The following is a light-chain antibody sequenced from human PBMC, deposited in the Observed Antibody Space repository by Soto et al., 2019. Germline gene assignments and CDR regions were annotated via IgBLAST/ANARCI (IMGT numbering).Light chain of an antibody. J-gene: IGKJ1*01. CDR2: DAS. V-gene: IGKV1-5*01. CDR3: QQYNSYPWT. CDR1: QSISSW. Sequence: DIQMTQSPSTLSASVGDLVTITCRASQSISSWLAWYQQKPGKAPTLLIYDASSLESGVPSRFSGSGSVTEFTLTISSLQPDDFATYYCQQYNSYPWTFGQGTKVEIK.